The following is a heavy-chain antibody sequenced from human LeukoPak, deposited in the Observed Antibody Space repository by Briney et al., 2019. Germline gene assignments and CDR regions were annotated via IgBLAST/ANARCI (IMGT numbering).Heavy chain of an antibody. CDR2: IFPGDSDT. J-gene: IGHJ4*02. CDR3: AKSECRGILVCPDY. Sequence: GESLKISCKGSGYDFFYYWIGWVRHMPGKGPEWMGRIFPGDSDTRYSPSFQGQVTISADTSINTAYLQWRSLKASDTAMYYCAKSECRGILVCPDYWGQGTLVTVSS. V-gene: IGHV5-51*01. D-gene: IGHD3-16*02. CDR1: GYDFFYYW.